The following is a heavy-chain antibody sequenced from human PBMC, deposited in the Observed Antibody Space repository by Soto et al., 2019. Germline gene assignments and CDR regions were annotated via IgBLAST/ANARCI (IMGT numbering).Heavy chain of an antibody. CDR3: ARGRGYCSGSSCYLGYYYYMDV. CDR2: IVGSTK. Sequence: QVQLVESGGGSVKPGGSLRLSCAASGFILSDSYISWIRQAPGKGLEWVSYIVGSTKYYADSVKGRFTISRDNAKNSLYLKMNSLRVEDTAVYYCARGRGYCSGSSCYLGYYYYMDVWGKGTTVTVSS. D-gene: IGHD2-2*01. V-gene: IGHV3-11*01. CDR1: GFILSDSY. J-gene: IGHJ6*03.